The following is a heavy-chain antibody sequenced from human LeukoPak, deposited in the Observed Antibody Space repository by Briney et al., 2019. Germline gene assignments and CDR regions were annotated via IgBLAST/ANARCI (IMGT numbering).Heavy chain of an antibody. CDR2: ISYDGSTK. Sequence: GGSLRLSCAASGFTFSNYGMHWVRQAPGKGLEWVAVISYDGSTKNYADSVKGRFTIPRDNSKNTLYLQMNSLRAGDTAVYYCAKGPTYDYWGQGTLVTVSS. CDR1: GFTFSNYG. V-gene: IGHV3-30*18. J-gene: IGHJ4*02. CDR3: AKGPTYDY.